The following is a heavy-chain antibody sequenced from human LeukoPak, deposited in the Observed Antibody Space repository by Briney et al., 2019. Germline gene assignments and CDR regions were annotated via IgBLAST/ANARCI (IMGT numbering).Heavy chain of an antibody. CDR2: ISSDGTIT. V-gene: IGHV3-74*01. CDR1: GFTLSSYW. J-gene: IGHJ4*02. Sequence: GGSLRLSCAASGFTLSSYWMHWVRQAPGKGLVRVSRISSDGTITNYADSVKGRFTISRDNAKNTLYLQMNSLRVEDTAVYYCARFSPPPTWGQGTLVTVSS. CDR3: ARFSPPPT.